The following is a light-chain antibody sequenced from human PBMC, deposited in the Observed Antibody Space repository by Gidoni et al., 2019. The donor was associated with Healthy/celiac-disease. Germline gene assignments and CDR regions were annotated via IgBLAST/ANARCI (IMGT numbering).Light chain of an antibody. CDR1: KSISSY. V-gene: IGKV1-39*01. CDR2: AAS. CDR3: QQSYSTPRT. Sequence: DIQMTQSPSSLSASVGDRVTITCRPSKSISSYLNWYQQKQGKAPKLLIYAASSLQSGVPSRFSGSGSGTDFTLTISSLQPEDFATYYCQQSYSTPRTFGQGTKLEIK. J-gene: IGKJ2*01.